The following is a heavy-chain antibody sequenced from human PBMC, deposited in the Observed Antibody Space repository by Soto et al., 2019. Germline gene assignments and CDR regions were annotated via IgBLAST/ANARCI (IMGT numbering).Heavy chain of an antibody. CDR2: IHHSGNT. J-gene: IGHJ3*02. CDR3: ARPNYDIFTGLSGFDI. CDR1: GDSITSGNYY. V-gene: IGHV4-31*01. Sequence: QVQLQESGPGLVKPSQTLSLTCIVSGDSITSGNYYWSGIRQHPGKGLEWIGYIHHSGNTYYIPSLXSXLXLXXDTSKNQFSLQLSSVTAADTALYYCARPNYDIFTGLSGFDIWGQGTMVTVSS. D-gene: IGHD3-9*01.